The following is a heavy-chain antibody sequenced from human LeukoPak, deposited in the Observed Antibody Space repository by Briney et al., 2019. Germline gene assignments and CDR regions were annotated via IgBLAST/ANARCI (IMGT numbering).Heavy chain of an antibody. D-gene: IGHD3-9*01. V-gene: IGHV3-21*01. CDR3: ARYGRRVLRYFDWSPSYYYMDV. Sequence: PGGSLRLSCAASGFTFSSYSMNWVRQAPGKGLEWVSSISSSSSYIYYADSVKGRFTISRDNAKNSLYLQMDSLRAEDTAVYYCARYGRRVLRYFDWSPSYYYMDVWGKGTTVTVSS. CDR2: ISSSSSYI. CDR1: GFTFSSYS. J-gene: IGHJ6*03.